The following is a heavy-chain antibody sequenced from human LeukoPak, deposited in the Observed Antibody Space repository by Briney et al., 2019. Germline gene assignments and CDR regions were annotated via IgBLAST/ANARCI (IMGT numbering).Heavy chain of an antibody. Sequence: GGSLRLSCAASGFTLRSYWMSWVRQAPGKGLEWVSAISGSGGSTYYADSVKGRFTISRDNSKNTLYLQMNSLRAEDTAVYYCAKVAYYYDSSGYYSYWGQGTLVTVSS. CDR3: AKVAYYYDSSGYYSY. V-gene: IGHV3-23*01. CDR1: GFTLRSYW. J-gene: IGHJ4*02. D-gene: IGHD3-22*01. CDR2: ISGSGGST.